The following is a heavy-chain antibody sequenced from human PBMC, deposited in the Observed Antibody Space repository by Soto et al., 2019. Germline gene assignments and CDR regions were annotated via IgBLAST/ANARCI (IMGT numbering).Heavy chain of an antibody. V-gene: IGHV1-18*04. CDR3: ARDVMMEDIVVVVAARYYYGMEV. Sequence: ASVKVSCKASGYTFTSYGISWVRQAPGQGLEWMGWISAYNGNTNYAQKLQGRVTMTTDTSTSTAYMELRSLRSDDTAVYYCARDVMMEDIVVVVAARYYYGMEVWG. CDR1: GYTFTSYG. J-gene: IGHJ6*02. D-gene: IGHD2-15*01. CDR2: ISAYNGNT.